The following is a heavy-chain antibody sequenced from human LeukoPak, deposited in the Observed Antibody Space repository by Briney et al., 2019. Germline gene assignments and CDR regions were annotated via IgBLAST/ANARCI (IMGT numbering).Heavy chain of an antibody. V-gene: IGHV3-74*01. D-gene: IGHD6-19*01. CDR2: INSDGSTT. CDR1: GFTFSSYW. Sequence: PGGSLRLSCAASGFTFSSYWMHWVRQPPGKGLVWVSRINSDGSTTNYADSVKGRFTISRNNVKNTLYLQMNSLRAEDTAVYYCARDPSSGWFYWFDPWGQGTLVTVSS. J-gene: IGHJ5*02. CDR3: ARDPSSGWFYWFDP.